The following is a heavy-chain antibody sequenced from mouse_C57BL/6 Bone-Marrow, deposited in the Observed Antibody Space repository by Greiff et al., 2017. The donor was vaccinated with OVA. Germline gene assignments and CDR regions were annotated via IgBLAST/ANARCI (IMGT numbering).Heavy chain of an antibody. D-gene: IGHD3-3*01. V-gene: IGHV1-64*01. Sequence: VQLQQSGAELVKPGASVKLSCKASGYTFTSYWMHWVKQRPGQGLEWIGMIHPNSGSTNYNEKFKSKATLTVDKSSSTAYMQLSSLTSEDSAVYYCARGAGTGYYAMDYWGQGTSVTVSS. J-gene: IGHJ4*01. CDR1: GYTFTSYW. CDR2: IHPNSGST. CDR3: ARGAGTGYYAMDY.